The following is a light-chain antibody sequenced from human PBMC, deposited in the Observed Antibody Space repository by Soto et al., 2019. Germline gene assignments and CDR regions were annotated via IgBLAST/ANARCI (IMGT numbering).Light chain of an antibody. CDR2: DNN. J-gene: IGLJ3*02. Sequence: QSVLTQPPSVSAAPGQKVTISCSGGSSNIGKNYVSWYQQLPGGAPKLLIYDNNKRPSVISDRFSGSKSGTSATLGITGLQTGDEADFYCGTWADSLRTWVFGGGTKLTVL. V-gene: IGLV1-51*01. CDR1: SSNIGKNY. CDR3: GTWADSLRTWV.